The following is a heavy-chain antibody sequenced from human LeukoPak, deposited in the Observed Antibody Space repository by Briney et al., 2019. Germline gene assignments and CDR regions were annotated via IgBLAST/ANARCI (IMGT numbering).Heavy chain of an antibody. D-gene: IGHD4-17*01. CDR1: GGSISSSTYY. CDR2: LYYSGST. CDR3: AGRDYDARNPQYFAY. J-gene: IGHJ4*02. V-gene: IGHV4-39*01. Sequence: PSETLSLTCTFSGGSISSSTYYWGWIRQPPGKGLEWIGSLYYSGSTYSNPSLKSRVTICVDTSKNQFSLKLSSVTAADTAVYYCAGRDYDARNPQYFAYWGQGTLVTVSS.